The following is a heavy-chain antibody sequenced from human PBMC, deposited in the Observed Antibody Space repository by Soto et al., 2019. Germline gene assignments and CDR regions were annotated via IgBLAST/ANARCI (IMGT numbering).Heavy chain of an antibody. Sequence: SDTLSLTCTVSGGSISSGGYYWSWIRQHPGKGLEWIGYIYYSGSTYYNPSLKSRVTISVDTSKNQFALKLSSVTAADTAVYYCARDGYSGYDSTSWGQGTLVTVSS. CDR1: GGSISSGGYY. CDR3: ARDGYSGYDSTS. V-gene: IGHV4-31*03. CDR2: IYYSGST. J-gene: IGHJ5*02. D-gene: IGHD5-12*01.